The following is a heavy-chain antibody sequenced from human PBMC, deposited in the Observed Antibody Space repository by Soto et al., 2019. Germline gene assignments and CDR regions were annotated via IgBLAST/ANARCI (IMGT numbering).Heavy chain of an antibody. CDR2: ISGSGGST. J-gene: IGHJ5*02. V-gene: IGHV3-23*01. Sequence: GGSLRLSCAASGFTFSSYAMSWVRQAPGKGLEWVSAISGSGGSTYYADSVKGRFTISRDNSKNTLYLQMNSLRAEDTAVYYCAKDTAAGTFFAWFDPRGQGTLVTVSS. CDR1: GFTFSSYA. CDR3: AKDTAAGTFFAWFDP. D-gene: IGHD6-13*01.